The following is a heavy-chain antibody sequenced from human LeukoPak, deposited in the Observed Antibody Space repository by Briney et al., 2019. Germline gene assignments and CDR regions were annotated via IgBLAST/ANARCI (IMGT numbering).Heavy chain of an antibody. J-gene: IGHJ6*03. CDR1: GGTFSSYA. D-gene: IGHD1-26*01. CDR3: ARNLHSGSYYPGYYYYYMDV. CDR2: IIPIFGTA. V-gene: IGHV1-69*05. Sequence: SVKVSCKASGGTFSSYAISWVRQAPGQGLEWMGGIIPIFGTANYAQKFQGRVTITTDESTSTAYMELSSLRSEDTAVYYCARNLHSGSYYPGYYYYYMDVWGKGTTVTVSS.